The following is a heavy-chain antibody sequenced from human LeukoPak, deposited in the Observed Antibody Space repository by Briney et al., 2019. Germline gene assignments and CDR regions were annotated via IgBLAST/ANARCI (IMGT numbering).Heavy chain of an antibody. CDR3: ARETQRNSDD. V-gene: IGHV3-30*04. Sequence: GRSLRLSCAASGFTFSTYAMHWVRQAPGKGLEWVAIVSYDGSNKYYGDSVRGRFTISRDNSKNTLYLQMNSLRPEDTSMYYCARETQRNSDDWGQG. D-gene: IGHD6-25*01. CDR1: GFTFSTYA. J-gene: IGHJ4*02. CDR2: VSYDGSNK.